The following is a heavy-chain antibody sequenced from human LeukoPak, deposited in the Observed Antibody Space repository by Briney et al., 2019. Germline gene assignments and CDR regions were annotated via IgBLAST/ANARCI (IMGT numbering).Heavy chain of an antibody. V-gene: IGHV1-2*02. D-gene: IGHD6-13*01. CDR2: INPNSGGT. Sequence: ASVKVSCKASGYTFTGYYMHWVRQAPGQGLEWMGWINPNSGGTNYAQKFQGRVTMTRDTSISTAYMELSRLRSDDTAVYYCARDRNRRMAAALPGGYYFDYWGQGTLVTVSS. CDR1: GYTFTGYY. J-gene: IGHJ4*02. CDR3: ARDRNRRMAAALPGGYYFDY.